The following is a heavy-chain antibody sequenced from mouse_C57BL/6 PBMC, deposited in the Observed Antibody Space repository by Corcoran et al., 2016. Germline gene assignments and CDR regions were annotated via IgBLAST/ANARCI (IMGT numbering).Heavy chain of an antibody. J-gene: IGHJ1*03. CDR3: ARTYYGNYGAWYFDV. V-gene: IGHV1-26*01. Sequence: EVQLQQSGPELVKPGASVKISCKASGYTFTDYYMNWVKQSHGKSLEWIGDINPNNGGTSYNQKFKGKATLTVDKSSSTAYMELRSLTSEDSAVYYCARTYYGNYGAWYFDVWGTGTTVTVSS. D-gene: IGHD2-10*01. CDR1: GYTFTDYY. CDR2: INPNNGGT.